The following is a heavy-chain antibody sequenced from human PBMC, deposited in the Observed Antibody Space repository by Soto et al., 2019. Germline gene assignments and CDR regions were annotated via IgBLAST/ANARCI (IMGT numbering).Heavy chain of an antibody. CDR2: VHTSGST. V-gene: IGHV4-4*07. D-gene: IGHD6-19*01. J-gene: IGHJ5*02. CDR1: GDSISSYF. CDR3: ARETAVASTGWLDP. Sequence: PSETLSLTCTVSGDSISSYFWSWIRQPAGKGLEWIGRVHTSGSTTYNPSLKSRVTMSVDTSKSQFSLKLTSVTAADTAVYYCARETAVASTGWLDPWGQGTLVTV.